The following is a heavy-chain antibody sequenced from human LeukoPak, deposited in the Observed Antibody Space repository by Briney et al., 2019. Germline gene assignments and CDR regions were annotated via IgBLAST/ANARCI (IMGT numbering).Heavy chain of an antibody. Sequence: ASVKVSCKASGYTFTSYAMHWVRQAPGQRLEWMGWINAGNGNTKYSQKFQGRVTITRDTSASTAYMELSSLRSEDTAVYYCARDDKSYYDFWSGYWGYFDYWGQGTLVTVSS. J-gene: IGHJ4*02. V-gene: IGHV1-3*01. CDR1: GYTFTSYA. CDR3: ARDDKSYYDFWSGYWGYFDY. CDR2: INAGNGNT. D-gene: IGHD3-3*01.